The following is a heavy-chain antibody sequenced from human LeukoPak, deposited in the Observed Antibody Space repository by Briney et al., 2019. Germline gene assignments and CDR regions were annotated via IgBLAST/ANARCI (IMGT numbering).Heavy chain of an antibody. Sequence: ASVKVSCKASGYTLSTYAMNWVRQAPGQGLEWMGWINTNTGNSTYAQGFTGRFVFSLDTSVSTAYLQISSLKSEDTAVYYCARDLSGFMITFGGNKVIGAFDIWGQGTMVTVSS. J-gene: IGHJ3*02. CDR3: ARDLSGFMITFGGNKVIGAFDI. V-gene: IGHV7-4-1*02. CDR1: GYTLSTYA. D-gene: IGHD3-16*01. CDR2: INTNTGNS.